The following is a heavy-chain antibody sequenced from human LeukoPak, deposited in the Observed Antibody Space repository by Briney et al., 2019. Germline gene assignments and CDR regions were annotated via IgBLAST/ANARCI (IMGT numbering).Heavy chain of an antibody. CDR2: ISYDGRYQ. J-gene: IGHJ3*02. V-gene: IGHV3-30*04. CDR3: ARMMTDFDGSGHDIQRGAFDI. CDR1: GFTFNRYR. Sequence: GGSLRLSCAASGFTFNRYRMHWVRRAPGKGLEWVAVISYDGRYQFYADSVKGRFTVSRDNSKNTLLLQMNSLRAEDTAVYHCARMMTDFDGSGHDIQRGAFDIWGQGTMVTVS. D-gene: IGHD3-22*01.